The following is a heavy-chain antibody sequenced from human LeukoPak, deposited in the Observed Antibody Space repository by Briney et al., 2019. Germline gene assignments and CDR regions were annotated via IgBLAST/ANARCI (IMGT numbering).Heavy chain of an antibody. J-gene: IGHJ5*02. Sequence: GGSLRLSCAASGFTFSDYYMSWIRQAPGKGLGWVSYISSSGSTIYYADSVKGRFTISRDNAKNSLYLQMNSLRAEDTAVYYCARDFWSGYYRNWFDPWGQGTLVTVSS. CDR2: ISSSGSTI. D-gene: IGHD3-3*01. CDR1: GFTFSDYY. V-gene: IGHV3-11*04. CDR3: ARDFWSGYYRNWFDP.